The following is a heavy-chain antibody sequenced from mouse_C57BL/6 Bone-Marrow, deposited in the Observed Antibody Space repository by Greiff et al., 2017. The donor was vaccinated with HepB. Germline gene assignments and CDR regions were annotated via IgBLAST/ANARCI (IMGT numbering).Heavy chain of an antibody. CDR3: ARVGVARH. D-gene: IGHD1-1*01. J-gene: IGHJ2*01. V-gene: IGHV5-4*03. CDR2: ISDGGSYT. CDR1: GFTFSSYA. Sequence: DVKLQESGGGLVKPGGSLKLSCAASGFTFSSYAMSWVRQTPEKRLEWVATISDGGSYTYYPDNVKGRFTISRDNAKNNLYLQMSHLKSEDTAMYYCARVGVARHWGQGTTLTVSS.